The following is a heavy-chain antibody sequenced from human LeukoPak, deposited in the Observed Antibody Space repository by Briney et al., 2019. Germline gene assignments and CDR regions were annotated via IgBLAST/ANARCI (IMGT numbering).Heavy chain of an antibody. Sequence: GGSLRLSCAASGFTFSNYGMHSVRQAPGKGLEWVAFISYDGSNKYYAESVKGRFTISRDNSKNTLYLQMNSLRAEDTAVYYCATNYYHSTDFFYFDYWGQGTLVTVSS. V-gene: IGHV3-30*03. D-gene: IGHD3-22*01. CDR2: ISYDGSNK. CDR1: GFTFSNYG. CDR3: ATNYYHSTDFFYFDY. J-gene: IGHJ4*02.